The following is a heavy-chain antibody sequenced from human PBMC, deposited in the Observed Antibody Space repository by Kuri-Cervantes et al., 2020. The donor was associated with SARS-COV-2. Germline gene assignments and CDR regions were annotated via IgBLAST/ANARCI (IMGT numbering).Heavy chain of an antibody. Sequence: ASVKVSCKASGYTFTSYGISWVRQAPGQGLEWMGWISAYNGNTNYAQKLQGRVTMTTDTSTSTAYMELRSLRSDGTAVYYCARVKYYDFWSGYYFTGDQSPKYYMDVWGKGTTVTVSS. CDR1: GYTFTSYG. V-gene: IGHV1-18*01. CDR3: ARVKYYDFWSGYYFTGDQSPKYYMDV. CDR2: ISAYNGNT. D-gene: IGHD3-3*01. J-gene: IGHJ6*03.